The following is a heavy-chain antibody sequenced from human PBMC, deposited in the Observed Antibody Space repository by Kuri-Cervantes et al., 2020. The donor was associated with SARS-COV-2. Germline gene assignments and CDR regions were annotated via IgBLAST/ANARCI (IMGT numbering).Heavy chain of an antibody. D-gene: IGHD6-13*01. Sequence: GGSLRLSCAASGFTFSSYGMHWVRQAPGKGLEWVAFIRYDGSNKYYADSVKGRLTISRDNSKNTLYLQMNSLRAEDTAVYYCAKDAGIAAAGTRYYYYYYMDVWGKGTTVTVSS. CDR3: AKDAGIAAAGTRYYYYYYMDV. J-gene: IGHJ6*03. CDR2: IRYDGSNK. V-gene: IGHV3-30*02. CDR1: GFTFSSYG.